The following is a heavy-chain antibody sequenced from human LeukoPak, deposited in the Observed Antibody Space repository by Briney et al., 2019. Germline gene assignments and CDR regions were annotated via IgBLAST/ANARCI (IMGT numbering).Heavy chain of an antibody. CDR2: IIPIFGTA. CDR3: ARELFSSSWYVRDFGY. CDR1: GGTFSSYA. D-gene: IGHD6-13*01. J-gene: IGHJ4*02. V-gene: IGHV1-69*05. Sequence: ASVKVSCKASGGTFSSYAISWVRQAPGQGLEWMGRIIPIFGTANYAQKFQGRVTITTDESTSTAYMELSSLRSEDTAVYYCARELFSSSWYVRDFGYWGQGTLVTVS.